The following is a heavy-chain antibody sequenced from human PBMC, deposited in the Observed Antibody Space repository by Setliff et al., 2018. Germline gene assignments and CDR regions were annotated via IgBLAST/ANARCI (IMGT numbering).Heavy chain of an antibody. CDR1: GYTFTGYY. D-gene: IGHD6-19*01. J-gene: IGHJ5*02. V-gene: IGHV1-2*02. CDR3: AGATRDSDGWYYEYSWFDP. CDR2: INPHSGGT. Sequence: ASVKVSCKASGYTFTGYYIHWVRQAPGQGLEWMGWINPHSGGTNFPQTFQGRVTMTRDTSINTAYMELSSLTSDDTAVYYCAGATRDSDGWYYEYSWFDPWGQGTLVTVSS.